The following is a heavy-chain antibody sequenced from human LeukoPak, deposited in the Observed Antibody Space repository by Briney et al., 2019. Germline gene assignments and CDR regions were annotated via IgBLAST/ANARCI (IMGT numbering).Heavy chain of an antibody. V-gene: IGHV3-74*01. CDR1: GFTFSRYS. CDR3: VSFYETY. Sequence: GGSLRLSCAASGFTFSRYSVNWVRQAPGKGLVWVSHINSDGSWTSYADSVKGRFTISKDNAKNTVYLQMNNLRAEDTAVYYCVSFYETYWGRGTLVTVSS. CDR2: INSDGSWT. J-gene: IGHJ4*02. D-gene: IGHD2-2*01.